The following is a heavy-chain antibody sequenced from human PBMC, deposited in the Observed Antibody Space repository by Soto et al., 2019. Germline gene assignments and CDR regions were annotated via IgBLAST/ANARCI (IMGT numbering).Heavy chain of an antibody. Sequence: GGSLRLSCVASGFTFSDYYMSWIRQAPGKGLEWVSYISSSSSYTNYADSVKGRFTISRDNAKNSLYLQMNSLRAEDTAVYYCARDLMDYGGNSGSYWGQGTLVTVSS. V-gene: IGHV3-11*06. J-gene: IGHJ4*02. D-gene: IGHD4-17*01. CDR3: ARDLMDYGGNSGSY. CDR1: GFTFSDYY. CDR2: ISSSSSYT.